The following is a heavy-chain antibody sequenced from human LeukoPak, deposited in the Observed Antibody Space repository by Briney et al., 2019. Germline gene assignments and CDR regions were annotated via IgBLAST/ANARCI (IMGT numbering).Heavy chain of an antibody. V-gene: IGHV3-23*01. J-gene: IGHJ6*03. Sequence: GGSLRLSCVVSGFTFSSYAMSWVRQAPGKGLEWVSFIGGSGGSTYYADSVKGRFTISRDNSKNTLYLQMNSLRAEDTAVYYCARNSVLRYLQWLVNYYMDVWGKGTTVTVSS. CDR1: GFTFSSYA. D-gene: IGHD3-3*01. CDR2: IGGSGGST. CDR3: ARNSVLRYLQWLVNYYMDV.